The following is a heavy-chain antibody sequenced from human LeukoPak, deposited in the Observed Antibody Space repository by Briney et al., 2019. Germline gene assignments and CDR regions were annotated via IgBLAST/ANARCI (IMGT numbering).Heavy chain of an antibody. CDR2: IKSKTDGGTT. Sequence: GGSLRLSCAASGFTFSNAWMSRVRQAPGKGLEWVGRIKSKTDGGTTDYAAPVEGRFTISRDDSKNTLYLQMNSLKTEDTAVYYCTTDSSGWYGGYFDYWGQGTLVTVSS. J-gene: IGHJ4*02. CDR1: GFTFSNAW. V-gene: IGHV3-15*01. CDR3: TTDSSGWYGGYFDY. D-gene: IGHD6-19*01.